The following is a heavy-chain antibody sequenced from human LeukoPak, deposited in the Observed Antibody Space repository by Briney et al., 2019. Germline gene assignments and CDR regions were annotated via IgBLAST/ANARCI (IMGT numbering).Heavy chain of an antibody. CDR2: IKSKTDGGTT. Sequence: GGSLRLSCAASGFSFTNAWMSWVRQAPGKGLEWVVRIKSKTDGGTTDYAAPVKVTFTISRDDTKNTLNLQLNSLKTEDTAVYYCIPMLAFDIWGQGTMVTVS. CDR3: IPMLAFDI. CDR1: GFSFTNAW. D-gene: IGHD3-10*02. J-gene: IGHJ3*02. V-gene: IGHV3-15*01.